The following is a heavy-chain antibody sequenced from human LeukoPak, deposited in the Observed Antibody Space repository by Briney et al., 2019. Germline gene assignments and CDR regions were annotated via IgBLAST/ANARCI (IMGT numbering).Heavy chain of an antibody. CDR1: GFTFTRYN. V-gene: IGHV3-48*01. CDR3: ARDLRRELLHY. J-gene: IGHJ4*02. CDR2: ISSSTSTI. Sequence: GGSLRLSCAASGFTFTRYNMHWVRQAPGKGLEWVSYISSSTSTIYYADSVKGRFTISRDNAMNSLSLQMNSLRAEDTAVYYCARDLRRELLHYWGQGTLVTVSS. D-gene: IGHD1-26*01.